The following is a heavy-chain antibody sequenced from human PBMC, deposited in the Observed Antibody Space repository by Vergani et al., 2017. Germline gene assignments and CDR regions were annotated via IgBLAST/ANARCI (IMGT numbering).Heavy chain of an antibody. CDR1: GFTFGDYA. CDR2: IRSKAYGGTT. J-gene: IGHJ4*02. D-gene: IGHD3-10*01. Sequence: EVQLVESGGGLVQPGRSLRLSCTASGFTFGDYAMSWFRQAPGKGLEWVGFIRSKAYGGTTEYAASVKGRFTISRDDSKSIAYLQMNSLKTEDTAVYYCTRGAGVRGVIFDYWGQGTLVTGSS. CDR3: TRGAGVRGVIFDY. V-gene: IGHV3-49*03.